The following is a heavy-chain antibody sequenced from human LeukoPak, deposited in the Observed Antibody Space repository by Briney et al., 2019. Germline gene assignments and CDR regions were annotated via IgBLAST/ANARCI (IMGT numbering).Heavy chain of an antibody. CDR2: ISYDGSNK. J-gene: IGHJ4*02. CDR3: ATDLDSSSSPIDY. Sequence: GGSLRLSCAASGFTFSSYDMHWVRQAPGKGLEWVAVISYDGSNKYYADSVKGRLTISRDNSKNTLYLQMNSLRAEDTAVYYCATDLDSSSSPIDYWGQGTLVTVSS. D-gene: IGHD6-6*01. V-gene: IGHV3-30-3*01. CDR1: GFTFSSYD.